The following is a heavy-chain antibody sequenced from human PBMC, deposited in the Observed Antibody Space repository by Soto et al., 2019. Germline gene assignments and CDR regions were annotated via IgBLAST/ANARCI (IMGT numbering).Heavy chain of an antibody. CDR1: GFTFSNAW. V-gene: IGHV3-30-3*01. CDR3: ARRGSLATLDI. Sequence: GGSLRLSCAASGFTFSNAWMNWVRQAPGKGLEWVAVISYDGSNKYYADSVKGRFTISRDISKNTLYLQMDSLRAEDTAVYSCARRGSLATLDIWGQGTMVTVSS. J-gene: IGHJ3*02. CDR2: ISYDGSNK. D-gene: IGHD2-15*01.